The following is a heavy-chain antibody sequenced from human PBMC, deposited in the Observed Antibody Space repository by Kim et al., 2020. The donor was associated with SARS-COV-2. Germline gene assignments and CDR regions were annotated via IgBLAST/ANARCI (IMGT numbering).Heavy chain of an antibody. V-gene: IGHV5-51*01. CDR3: AGGGPIRFGGVITNDAFDI. Sequence: GESLKISCKGSGYSFTSYWIGWVRQMPGKGLEWMGIIYPGDSDTRYSPSFQGQVTISADKSISTAYLQWSSLKASDTAMYYCAGGGPIRFGGVITNDAFDIWGQGTMVTVSS. D-gene: IGHD3-16*02. CDR1: GYSFTSYW. CDR2: IYPGDSDT. J-gene: IGHJ3*02.